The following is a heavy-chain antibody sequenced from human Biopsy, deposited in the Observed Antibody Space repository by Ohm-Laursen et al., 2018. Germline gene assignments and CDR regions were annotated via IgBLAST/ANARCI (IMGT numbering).Heavy chain of an antibody. D-gene: IGHD2-15*01. Sequence: SLRLSCTASKFTVRTNSMSWVRLAPGKGVEWVSVIYAGATTYYPDSVKGRFTISRDNSRNTVYLQMDSLRGEDTAVYFCARGSGSGFYFDQWGQGTLVTVSS. CDR1: KFTVRTNS. CDR2: IYAGATT. J-gene: IGHJ4*02. CDR3: ARGSGSGFYFDQ. V-gene: IGHV3-66*01.